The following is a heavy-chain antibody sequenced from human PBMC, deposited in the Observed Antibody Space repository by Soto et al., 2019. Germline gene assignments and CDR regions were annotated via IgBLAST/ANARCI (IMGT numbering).Heavy chain of an antibody. V-gene: IGHV1-69*13. CDR2: IIPIFGTA. J-gene: IGHJ6*02. CDR1: GGTFSSYA. Sequence: SVKVSCKASGGTFSSYAISWVRQAPGQGLEWMGGIIPIFGTANYAQKFQGRVTITADESTSTAYMELSSLRSEDTAVYYCARVLRFLEWSWETYGMDVWGQGTTVTVSS. D-gene: IGHD3-3*01. CDR3: ARVLRFLEWSWETYGMDV.